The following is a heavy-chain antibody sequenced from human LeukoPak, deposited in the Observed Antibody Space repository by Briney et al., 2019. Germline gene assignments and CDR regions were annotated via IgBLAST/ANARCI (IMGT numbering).Heavy chain of an antibody. V-gene: IGHV4-4*07. Sequence: SETLSLTCTVSGGSVSGYYWSWIRQPAGKGLEWIGRIYSSGSTNYHPSLKSRATMSVDTSKNQFSLKLNSVTAADTAVYFCAREKMAGVPLFDYWGQGILVTVSS. D-gene: IGHD5-24*01. CDR2: IYSSGST. J-gene: IGHJ4*02. CDR3: AREKMAGVPLFDY. CDR1: GGSVSGYY.